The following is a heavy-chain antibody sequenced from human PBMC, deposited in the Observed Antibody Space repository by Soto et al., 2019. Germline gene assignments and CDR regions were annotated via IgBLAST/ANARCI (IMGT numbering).Heavy chain of an antibody. CDR1: GFTFSNYA. V-gene: IGHV3-30-3*01. Sequence: QVQLVESGGGVVQPVRSLRLSCAASGFTFSNYAMHWVRQAPGKGLEWVAVISYDGSNKYYADSVKGRFTISRDNSKNTLYVQMNSLRAEDTAVYYCSFGGDYYFDDWGQGPLVTVSS. CDR3: SFGGDYYFDD. CDR2: ISYDGSNK. J-gene: IGHJ4*02. D-gene: IGHD2-21*02.